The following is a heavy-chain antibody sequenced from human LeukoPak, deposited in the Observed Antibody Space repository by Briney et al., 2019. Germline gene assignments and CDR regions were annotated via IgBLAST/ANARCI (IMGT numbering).Heavy chain of an antibody. J-gene: IGHJ6*04. CDR3: ARPGYCSSTSCSDGMDV. D-gene: IGHD2-2*01. CDR2: INHSGST. Sequence: SETLSLTCAVYGGSFSGYYWSWICQPPGKGLEWIGEINHSGSTNYNPSLKSRVTISVDTSKNQFSLKLSSVTAADTAVYYCARPGYCSSTSCSDGMDVWGKGTTVTVSS. CDR1: GGSFSGYY. V-gene: IGHV4-34*01.